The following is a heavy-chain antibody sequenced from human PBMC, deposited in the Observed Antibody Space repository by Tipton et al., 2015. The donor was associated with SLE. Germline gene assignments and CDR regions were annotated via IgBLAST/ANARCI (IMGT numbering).Heavy chain of an antibody. Sequence: TLSLTCSVSGASIRDSFSYWVWIRQPPGKGLEWIGRIYASGSTNYNPSLKSRVTISIDTSKNQFSLNVPSVTAADTAVYFCARSSTVMYYFHYWGQGALVTVSS. CDR1: GASIRDSFSY. CDR2: IYASGST. D-gene: IGHD2-21*01. CDR3: ARSSTVMYYFHY. V-gene: IGHV4-61*02. J-gene: IGHJ4*02.